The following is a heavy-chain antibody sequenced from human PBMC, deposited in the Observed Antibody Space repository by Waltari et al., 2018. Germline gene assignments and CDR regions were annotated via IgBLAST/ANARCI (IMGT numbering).Heavy chain of an antibody. D-gene: IGHD3-3*01. CDR3: ARVARGGYYTGWFDT. V-gene: IGHV4-39*07. J-gene: IGHJ5*02. CDR1: GGSLSRTSPY. CDR2: IYYSGTT. Sequence: QLQLQESGPGLVKPSETLSLTCSVSGGSLSRTSPYWAWIRQPPGKGLEWIGSIYYSGTTYYNLSLKSRVTLSVDTSKNQFSLKLSSVTAADTAMYFCARVARGGYYTGWFDTWGQGALVTVSS.